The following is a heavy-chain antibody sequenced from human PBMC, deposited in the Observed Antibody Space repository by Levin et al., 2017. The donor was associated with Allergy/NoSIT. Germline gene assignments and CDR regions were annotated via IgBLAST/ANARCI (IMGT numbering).Heavy chain of an antibody. Sequence: SVKVSCKASGGTFTSYNINWVRQAPGEGLEWMGRIIPSVDLTNYAEKFQGRVTITADKSTSTAYMELSSLRSEDTAIYYCAREVSTVTIDRFDSWGQGTLVTVSS. D-gene: IGHD4-11*01. CDR3: AREVSTVTIDRFDS. V-gene: IGHV1-69*04. CDR1: GGTFTSYN. J-gene: IGHJ4*02. CDR2: IIPSVDLT.